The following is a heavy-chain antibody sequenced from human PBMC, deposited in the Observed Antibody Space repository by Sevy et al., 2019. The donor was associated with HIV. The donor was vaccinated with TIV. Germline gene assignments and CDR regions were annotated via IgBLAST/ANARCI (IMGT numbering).Heavy chain of an antibody. V-gene: IGHV3-7*01. CDR1: GFTFSSYW. CDR2: IKQDGSEK. D-gene: IGHD3-3*01. Sequence: GGSLRLSCAASGFTFSSYWMSWVRQAPGKGLEWVANIKQDGSEKYYVDSVKGRFTISRDNAKNSLYLQMNSLRAEDTAVYYCARDARGGPVNYDFWSGYSSYNYYGMDVRGQGTTVTVSS. CDR3: ARDARGGPVNYDFWSGYSSYNYYGMDV. J-gene: IGHJ6*02.